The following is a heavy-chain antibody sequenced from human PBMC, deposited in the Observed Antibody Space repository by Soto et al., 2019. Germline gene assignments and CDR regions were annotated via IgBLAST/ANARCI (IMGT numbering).Heavy chain of an antibody. CDR3: ARSDNYVPFEY. V-gene: IGHV4-30-4*01. D-gene: IGHD4-4*01. J-gene: IGHJ4*02. CDR2: IYYSGYN. CDR1: GGSISSGDYK. Sequence: QVQLQESGPGLVKPSQTLSLTCTVSGGSISSGDYKWSWIRQPPGKGLEWIGYIYYSGYNYNNPSLKGRVTMSVDTSKNLCSVKLSSVTAADTAVYYCARSDNYVPFEYWGQGTLVTVSS.